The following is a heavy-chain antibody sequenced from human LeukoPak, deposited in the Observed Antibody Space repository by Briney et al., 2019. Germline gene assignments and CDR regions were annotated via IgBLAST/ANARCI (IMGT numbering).Heavy chain of an antibody. CDR3: AKNILYDSSGYSTSFDY. CDR2: ISSSSSYI. CDR1: GFTFRNYW. Sequence: KAGGSLRLSCAASGFTFRNYWMHWVRQAPGKGLVWVSSISSSSSYIYYADSVKGRFTISRDNAKNSLYLQMNSLRAEDTAVYYCAKNILYDSSGYSTSFDYWGQGTLVAVSS. J-gene: IGHJ4*02. D-gene: IGHD3-22*01. V-gene: IGHV3-21*04.